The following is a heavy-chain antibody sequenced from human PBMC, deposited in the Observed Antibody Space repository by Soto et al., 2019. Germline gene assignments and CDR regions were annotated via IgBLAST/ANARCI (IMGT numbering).Heavy chain of an antibody. J-gene: IGHJ4*02. CDR1: GFTFSSHS. D-gene: IGHD5-12*01. CDR3: ARERYGDYDHDF. V-gene: IGHV3-48*04. CDR2: ISSSGITI. Sequence: PGGSLRLSCAASGFTFSSHSMNWVRQAPGKGLEWVSYISSSGITIYYADSVKGRFTISRDNAENSLFLQMNSLRAEDTAIYFCARERYGDYDHDFWGQRTPVTVSS.